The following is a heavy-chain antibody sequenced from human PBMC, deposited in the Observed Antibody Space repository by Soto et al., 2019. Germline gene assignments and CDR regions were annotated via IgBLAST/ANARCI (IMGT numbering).Heavy chain of an antibody. CDR1: GFTFSSYG. Sequence: QVQLVESGGGVVQPGRSLRLSCAASGFTFSSYGMHWVRQAPGKGLEWVAVISYDGSNKYYADSVKGRFTISRDNSKNTLYQQMNSLRAEDTAVYYCAKDSRQTYYYYMDVWGKGTTVTVSS. V-gene: IGHV3-30*18. CDR3: AKDSRQTYYYYMDV. CDR2: ISYDGSNK. J-gene: IGHJ6*03.